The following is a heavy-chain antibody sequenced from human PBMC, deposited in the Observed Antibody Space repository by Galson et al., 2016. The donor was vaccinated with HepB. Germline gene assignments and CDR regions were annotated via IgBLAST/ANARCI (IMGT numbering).Heavy chain of an antibody. CDR3: ARAGLRYFDWFSPYYFDY. V-gene: IGHV1-2*02. J-gene: IGHJ4*02. CDR2: INPNSGGT. D-gene: IGHD3-9*01. Sequence: FTGHYIHWVRQAPGQGLEWMGWINPNSGGTKFAVKFQGRVTVTRDTSTSIAYMELSRLRSDDTAVYFCARAGLRYFDWFSPYYFDYWGQGTLVTVSS. CDR1: FTGHY.